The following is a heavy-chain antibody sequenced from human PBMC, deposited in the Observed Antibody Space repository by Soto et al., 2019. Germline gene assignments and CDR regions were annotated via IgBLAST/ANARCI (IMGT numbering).Heavy chain of an antibody. CDR3: ARAGGLGAVAADY. Sequence: QLQLQESGSGLVKPSQTLSLTCAVSGGSISSGGYSWSWIRQPPGKGLALIGYIYHSGSTYYNPSLKSRVTISVDRSKNQFSLKLSSVTAADTAVYYCARAGGLGAVAADYWGQGTLVTVYS. CDR2: IYHSGST. D-gene: IGHD6-19*01. CDR1: GGSISSGGYS. V-gene: IGHV4-30-2*01. J-gene: IGHJ4*02.